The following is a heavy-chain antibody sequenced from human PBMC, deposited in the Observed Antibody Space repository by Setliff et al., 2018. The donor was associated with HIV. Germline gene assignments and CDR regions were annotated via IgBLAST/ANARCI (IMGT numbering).Heavy chain of an antibody. CDR1: DGSFSGYY. CDR3: ARDNEQMAVPGAVFDY. J-gene: IGHJ4*02. CDR2: INHSGST. Sequence: SETLSLTCAVYDGSFSGYYWSWIRQPPGKGLEWIGEINHSGSTNYNPSLKSRLTISVDTSKNQFSLKLSSVTAADTAVYYCARDNEQMAVPGAVFDYWGQGTLVTVSS. D-gene: IGHD6-19*01. V-gene: IGHV4-34*01.